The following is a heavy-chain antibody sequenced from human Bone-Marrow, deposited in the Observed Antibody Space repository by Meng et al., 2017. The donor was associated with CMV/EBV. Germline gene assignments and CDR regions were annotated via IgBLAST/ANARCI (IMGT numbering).Heavy chain of an antibody. J-gene: IGHJ4*02. D-gene: IGHD3-22*01. Sequence: SETLSLTCTVSGGSISSYYWSWIRQPPGKGLEWIGYIYYSGSTNYNPSLKSRVTISVDTSKNQFSLKLSSVTAADTAVYYCARGQYYDSSGSYYFDYWGQGTLVTVSS. V-gene: IGHV4-59*12. CDR1: GGSISSYY. CDR2: IYYSGST. CDR3: ARGQYYDSSGSYYFDY.